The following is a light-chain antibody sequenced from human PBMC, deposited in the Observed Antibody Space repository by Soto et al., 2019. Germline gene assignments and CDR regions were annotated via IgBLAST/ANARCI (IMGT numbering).Light chain of an antibody. J-gene: IGLJ3*02. CDR3: CSYAGTYTWV. Sequence: QSALTQPASVSGSPGQSITISCTGTSSDVGGYNYVSWYQQQAGKAPKLIIHEVSNRPSGVSNRFSGSKSGNTASLTISGLQAEDEADYYCCSYAGTYTWVFGGGTQLTVL. CDR1: SSDVGGYNY. CDR2: EVS. V-gene: IGLV2-14*01.